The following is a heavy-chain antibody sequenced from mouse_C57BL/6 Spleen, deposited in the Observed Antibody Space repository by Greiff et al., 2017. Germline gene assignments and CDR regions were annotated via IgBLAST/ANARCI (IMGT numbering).Heavy chain of an antibody. D-gene: IGHD1-1*01. CDR1: GYTFTSYW. V-gene: IGHV1-55*01. Sequence: QVQLQQPGAELVKPGASVKMSCKASGYTFTSYWITWVKQRPGQGLEWIGDIYPGSGSTNYNEKFKSKATLPVDTSSSTAYLQLSSLTSEDSAVYYCARGGYYGSGAYWGQGTLVTVSA. CDR3: ARGGYYGSGAY. J-gene: IGHJ3*01. CDR2: IYPGSGST.